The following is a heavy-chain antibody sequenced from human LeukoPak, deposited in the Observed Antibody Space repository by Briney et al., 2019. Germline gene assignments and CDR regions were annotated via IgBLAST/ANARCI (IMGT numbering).Heavy chain of an antibody. CDR3: ARGIRIAAIDY. D-gene: IGHD6-13*01. CDR2: FSGSGGST. V-gene: IGHV3-23*01. J-gene: IGHJ4*02. CDR1: GFTFSNFD. Sequence: GGSLRLSCVATGFTFSNFDMGWVRQAPGMGLEWVSAFSGSGGSTFYADSVKGRFTISRDKSKNTLYLQLNSLRAEDTAVYYCARGIRIAAIDYWGQGTLVTVSS.